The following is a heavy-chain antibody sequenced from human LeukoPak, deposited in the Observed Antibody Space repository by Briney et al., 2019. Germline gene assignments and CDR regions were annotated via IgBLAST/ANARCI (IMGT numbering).Heavy chain of an antibody. V-gene: IGHV3-21*01. Sequence: GGSLRLSCAASGFTFSSYSMNWVRQAPGKGLEWVSSISSSSSYIYYADSVKGRFTISRDNAKNSLYLQMNSLRAEDTAVYYCARSGLYYYYCYGMDVWGQGTTVTVSS. J-gene: IGHJ6*02. D-gene: IGHD2-15*01. CDR1: GFTFSSYS. CDR2: ISSSSSYI. CDR3: ARSGLYYYYCYGMDV.